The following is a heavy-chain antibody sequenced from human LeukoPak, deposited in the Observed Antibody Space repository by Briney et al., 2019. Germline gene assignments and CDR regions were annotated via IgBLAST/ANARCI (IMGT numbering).Heavy chain of an antibody. CDR1: GFTFSDYY. CDR2: ISSSGSTI. Sequence: GGSLRLSCAASGFTFSDYYMSWIRQAPGKGLEWVSYISSSGSTISYAGSVKGRFIISRDNAKNSLYLQMNSLRAEDTAVYYCARDGAVSLYYFYAMDVWGHGTTVTVAS. J-gene: IGHJ6*02. CDR3: ARDGAVSLYYFYAMDV. D-gene: IGHD3-16*01. V-gene: IGHV3-11*01.